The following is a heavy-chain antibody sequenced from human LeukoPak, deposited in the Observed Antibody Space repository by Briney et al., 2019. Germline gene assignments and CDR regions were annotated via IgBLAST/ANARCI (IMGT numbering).Heavy chain of an antibody. V-gene: IGHV3-74*01. D-gene: IGHD6-6*01. CDR3: VAIVAARPR. CDR2: IDSDGSTT. Sequence: GGSLRLSCADSGFTFSSNWMHWVRQAPGKGLVWISRIDSDGSTTNFADSVKGRFTISRDNSKNTLYLQMNSLRAEDTAVYHCVAIVAARPRWGQGTLVTVSS. J-gene: IGHJ4*02. CDR1: GFTFSSNW.